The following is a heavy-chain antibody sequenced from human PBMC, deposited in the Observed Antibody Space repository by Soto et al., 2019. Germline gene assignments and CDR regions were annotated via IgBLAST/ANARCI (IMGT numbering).Heavy chain of an antibody. Sequence: RGSLGLSFAAPGFIFNTYWMHWVRQAPGKGLVWVSRIKSDGSTTNYADSVKGRFAISRDNAKNTLYLQMNSLRADDTAVYYCERGRGGWLGLAYWAQGTPVT. D-gene: IGHD6-19*01. CDR1: GFIFNTYW. V-gene: IGHV3-74*01. CDR2: IKSDGSTT. CDR3: ERGRGGWLGLAY. J-gene: IGHJ4*02.